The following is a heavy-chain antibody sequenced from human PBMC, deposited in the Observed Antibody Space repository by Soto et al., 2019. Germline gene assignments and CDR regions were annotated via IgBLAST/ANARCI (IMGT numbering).Heavy chain of an antibody. D-gene: IGHD3-9*01. CDR3: ATEPTIGYYNVFDY. J-gene: IGHJ4*02. CDR1: GFTFSSYS. Sequence: PGGSLRLSCAASGFTFSSYSMNWVRQAPGKGLEWVSYISSSSSTIYYADSVKGRFTISRDNAKNSLYLQMNSLRAEDTAVYYCATEPTIGYYNVFDYWGQGTLVTVSS. V-gene: IGHV3-48*01. CDR2: ISSSSSTI.